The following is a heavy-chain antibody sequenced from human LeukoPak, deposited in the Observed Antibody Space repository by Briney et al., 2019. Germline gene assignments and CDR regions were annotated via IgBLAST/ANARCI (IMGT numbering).Heavy chain of an antibody. Sequence: GGSLRLSCAGSGFTFSRYNLNWFRQAPGKRLERVSSISGRSNHIFYAGSVKGRFTISRDNAKNSLYLQMNSLGAEDTAVYYCARDAQWLVPEGYYYYMDVWGKGTTVTVSS. J-gene: IGHJ6*03. CDR3: ARDAQWLVPEGYYYYMDV. CDR1: GFTFSRYN. D-gene: IGHD6-19*01. CDR2: ISGRSNHI. V-gene: IGHV3-21*01.